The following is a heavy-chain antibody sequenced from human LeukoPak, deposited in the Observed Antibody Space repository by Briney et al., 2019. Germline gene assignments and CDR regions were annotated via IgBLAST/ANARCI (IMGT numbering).Heavy chain of an antibody. Sequence: GGSLRLSCAASGFTFSSYAMSWVRQAPGKGLEWVSAISGSGGSTYYADPVKGQFTISRDNSKNTLYLQMNSLRAEDTAVYYCAKDLKYYYYDSSGYLFDYWGQGTLVTVSS. CDR1: GFTFSSYA. CDR3: AKDLKYYYYDSSGYLFDY. J-gene: IGHJ4*02. CDR2: ISGSGGST. V-gene: IGHV3-23*01. D-gene: IGHD3-22*01.